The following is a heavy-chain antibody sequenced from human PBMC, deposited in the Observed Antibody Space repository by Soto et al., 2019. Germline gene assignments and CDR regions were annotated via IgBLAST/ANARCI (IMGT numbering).Heavy chain of an antibody. J-gene: IGHJ6*03. CDR2: INPSGGST. D-gene: IGHD5-12*01. CDR1: GYTFTSYY. V-gene: IGHV1-46*03. CDR3: ARGAGRGYSGYDMGNHYYYYYYMDV. Sequence: GASVKVSCKASGYTFTSYYMHWVRQAPGQGLEWMGIINPSGGSTSYAQKFQGRVTMTRDTSTSTVYMELSSLRSEDTAVYYCARGAGRGYSGYDMGNHYYYYYYMDVWGKGTTVTVSS.